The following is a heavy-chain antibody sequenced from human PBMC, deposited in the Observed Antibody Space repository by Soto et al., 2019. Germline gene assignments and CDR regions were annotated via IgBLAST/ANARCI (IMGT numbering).Heavy chain of an antibody. J-gene: IGHJ4*02. V-gene: IGHV3-72*01. CDR1: GFSFSGHY. D-gene: IGHD1-26*01. CDR2: IRNKANGYTT. Sequence: PGGSLRLSCGASGFSFSGHYMDWVRQAPGKGLEWLGRIRNKANGYTTEYAASVRARTSISRDDSKTSLFLQVTNLKIEDTAVYFCAKEATNGQWELLHFDVWGQGNLVTVSS. CDR3: AKEATNGQWELLHFDV.